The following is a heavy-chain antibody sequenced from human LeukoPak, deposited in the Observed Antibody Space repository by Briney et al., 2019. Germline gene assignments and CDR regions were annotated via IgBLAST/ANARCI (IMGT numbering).Heavy chain of an antibody. CDR2: ISYDGSNK. CDR3: ARDFWQGYYYDSSCYYGVYTFDI. D-gene: IGHD3-22*01. J-gene: IGHJ3*02. V-gene: IGHV3-30-3*01. CDR1: GFTFSSYA. Sequence: GGSLRLSCAASGFTFSSYAMHGVGQAPGKGLEWVAVISYDGSNKYYADSVKARFTISRDHSQNTLYLQMNSLTAEDTAVYYCARDFWQGYYYDSSCYYGVYTFDISGQGTMVTVSS.